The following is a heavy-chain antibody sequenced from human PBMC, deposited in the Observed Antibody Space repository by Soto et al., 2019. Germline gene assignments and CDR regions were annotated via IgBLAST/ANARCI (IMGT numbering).Heavy chain of an antibody. CDR1: GFTFSSYA. V-gene: IGHV3-23*01. CDR2: ISGSGGST. J-gene: IGHJ5*02. Sequence: GGSLRLSCAASGFTFSSYAMSWVRQAPGKGLEWVSAISGSGGSTYYADSVKGRFTISRDNSKNTLYLQMNSLRAEDTAVYYCAKFQIRPRITMVRGDTRSNWFDPWGQGTLVTVSS. CDR3: AKFQIRPRITMVRGDTRSNWFDP. D-gene: IGHD3-10*01.